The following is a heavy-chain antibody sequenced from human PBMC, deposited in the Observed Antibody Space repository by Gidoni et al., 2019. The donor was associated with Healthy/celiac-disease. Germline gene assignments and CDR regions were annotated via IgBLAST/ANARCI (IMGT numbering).Heavy chain of an antibody. CDR2: INPSGGST. V-gene: IGHV1-46*01. CDR3: AREPGVVMVYAIPGMDV. CDR1: GYTFTSYY. J-gene: IGHJ6*02. Sequence: QVQLVQSGAKVKKPGASVKVSCKASGYTFTSYYMHWVRQAPGQGLEWMGIINPSGGSTSYAQKFQGRVTMTRDTSTSTVYMELSSLRSEDTAVYYCAREPGVVMVYAIPGMDVWGQGTTVTVSS. D-gene: IGHD2-8*01.